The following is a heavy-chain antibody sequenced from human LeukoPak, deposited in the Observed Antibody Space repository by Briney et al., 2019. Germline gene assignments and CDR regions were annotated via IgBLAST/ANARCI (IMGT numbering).Heavy chain of an antibody. CDR1: GFTFSSYA. V-gene: IGHV3-30*14. J-gene: IGHJ3*02. Sequence: GRSLRLSCAASGFTFSSYAMHWVRQAPGKGLEWVAVISYDGSNKYYADSVKGRFTISRDNSKNTLYLQMNSLRAEDTAVYYCARHLSGDDIWGQGTMVTVSS. CDR3: ARHLSGDDI. D-gene: IGHD4-17*01. CDR2: ISYDGSNK.